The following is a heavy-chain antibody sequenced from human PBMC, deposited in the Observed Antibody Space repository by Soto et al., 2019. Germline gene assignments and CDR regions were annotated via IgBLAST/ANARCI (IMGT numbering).Heavy chain of an antibody. D-gene: IGHD1-26*01. J-gene: IGHJ4*02. CDR2: INSDGSST. V-gene: IGHV3-74*01. CDR3: ARNNQWELPYFNY. CDR1: GFTFSSYW. Sequence: GGSLRLSCAASGFTFSSYWMHWVRQAPGKGLVWVSRINSDGSSTSYADSVKGRFTISRDNAKNTLYLQMNSLRAEDTAVYYCARNNQWELPYFNYWGQGTLVTVSS.